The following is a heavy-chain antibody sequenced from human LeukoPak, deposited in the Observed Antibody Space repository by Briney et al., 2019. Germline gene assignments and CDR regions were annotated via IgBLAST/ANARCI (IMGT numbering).Heavy chain of an antibody. Sequence: GASVKVSCKASGGTFSSYAISWVRQAPGQGLEWMGRIIPIFGTANYAQKFQGRVTITTDESASTAYMELSSLRSEDTAVYYCARSYGAFYFDYWGQGTLATVSS. CDR3: ARSYGAFYFDY. D-gene: IGHD4-17*01. CDR1: GGTFSSYA. J-gene: IGHJ4*02. CDR2: IIPIFGTA. V-gene: IGHV1-69*05.